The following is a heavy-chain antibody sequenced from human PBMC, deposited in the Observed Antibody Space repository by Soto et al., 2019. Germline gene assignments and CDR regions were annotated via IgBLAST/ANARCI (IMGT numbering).Heavy chain of an antibody. CDR3: GGPGGYGDHGSGGEFDY. CDR1: GFTFSSYG. J-gene: IGHJ4*02. D-gene: IGHD3-10*01. V-gene: IGHV3-30*03. Sequence: QVQLVESGGGVVQPGRSLRLSCAASGFTFSSYGMHWVRQAPGKGLEWLAVTSYDGSNKYYADSVKGRSTISRDNSKNPVYLELNTLRAEDTGVYYCGGPGGYGDHGSGGEFDYWGQGTLVTVSS. CDR2: TSYDGSNK.